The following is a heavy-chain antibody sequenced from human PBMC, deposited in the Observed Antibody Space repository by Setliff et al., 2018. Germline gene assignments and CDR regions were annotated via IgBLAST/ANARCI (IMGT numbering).Heavy chain of an antibody. CDR1: GGSISSGTYY. D-gene: IGHD1-26*01. CDR2: LHTSGSI. Sequence: SETLSLTCTVSGGSISSGTYYWSWVRQPAGKGLEWIGRLHTSGSIDYNPSLKSRVTISVDTSKNQFSLRLRSVTAADTAVYFCARDNTMVGATDYWGLGTLVTVSS. V-gene: IGHV4-61*02. CDR3: ARDNTMVGATDY. J-gene: IGHJ4*02.